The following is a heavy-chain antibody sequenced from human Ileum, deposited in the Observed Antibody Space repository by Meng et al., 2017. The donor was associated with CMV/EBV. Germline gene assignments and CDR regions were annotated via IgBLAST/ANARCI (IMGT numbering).Heavy chain of an antibody. J-gene: IGHJ6*02. V-gene: IGHV1-18*01. CDR2: ISAYNGNT. Sequence: ASVKVSCKTSGYTFSNNGISWVRQAPGQGLEWMGWISAYNGNTNYAQKFQGRVTMTTDTSTSTGYMELRSLRSDDTAVYYCASRYCNNTSCYSGIHYGMDVWGQGTTVTVSS. D-gene: IGHD2-2*01. CDR1: GYTFSNNG. CDR3: ASRYCNNTSCYSGIHYGMDV.